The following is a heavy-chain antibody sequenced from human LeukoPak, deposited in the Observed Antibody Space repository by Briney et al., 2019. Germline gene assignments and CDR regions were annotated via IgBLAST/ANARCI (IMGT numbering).Heavy chain of an antibody. CDR1: GGSISSSSYY. V-gene: IGHV4-39*01. D-gene: IGHD3-10*01. Sequence: SETLSLTCTVSGGSISSSSYYWGWIRQPPGKGLEWIGTIYYSGYTYYNPSLESRVTISVDTSKNQFSLKLSSVTAADTAIYYCAKHYMGSSSNRGLDYWGQGTLVTVSS. CDR3: AKHYMGSSSNRGLDY. J-gene: IGHJ4*02. CDR2: IYYSGYT.